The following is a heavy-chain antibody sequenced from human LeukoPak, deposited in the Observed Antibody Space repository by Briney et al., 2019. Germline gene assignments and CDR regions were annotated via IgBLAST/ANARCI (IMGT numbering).Heavy chain of an antibody. V-gene: IGHV4-39*01. CDR3: VRHDWGSFYSIDT. CDR2: ILNSGSI. D-gene: IGHD3-16*01. J-gene: IGHJ5*02. Sequence: SEALSLTCSVSAGSVSSSDYCWDWVREPPGGGLDWIGTILNSGSISTSYNPSLNSRVTISVHTSKNQFPLNLTYVTAADTAIYYCVRHDWGSFYSIDTWDQGTLFTVSS. CDR1: AGSVSSSDYC.